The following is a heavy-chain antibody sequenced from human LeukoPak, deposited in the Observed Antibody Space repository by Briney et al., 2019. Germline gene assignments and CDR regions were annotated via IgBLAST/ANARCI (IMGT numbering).Heavy chain of an antibody. D-gene: IGHD6-13*01. CDR2: IYPGDSDT. J-gene: IGHJ3*02. Sequence: GGSLKISCKGSGYSLTSYRIGWVRQMPGKGLEWMGIIYPGDSDTRYSPSFQGQVTISADKSISTAYQQWSSLKASDTAMYYCARLKQQLTYDAFDIWGQGAMVTVSS. V-gene: IGHV5-51*01. CDR3: ARLKQQLTYDAFDI. CDR1: GYSLTSYR.